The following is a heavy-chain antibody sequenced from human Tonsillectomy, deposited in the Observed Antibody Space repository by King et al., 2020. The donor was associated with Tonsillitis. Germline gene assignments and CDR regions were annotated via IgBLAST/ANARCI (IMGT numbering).Heavy chain of an antibody. J-gene: IGHJ4*02. CDR2: IYPSGST. CDR1: GASISSGGYS. CDR3: ARATDFGGNGEDY. V-gene: IGHV4-30-2*01. Sequence: QLQESGSRLVKPSQALSLTCAVSGASISSGGYSWSWIRQPPGKGLEWIGHIYPSGSTFYTPSLKSRVSISVDWSKNQFSLRLTSVTAADTAVYYCARATDFGGNGEDYWGKGILVPVSS. D-gene: IGHD4-23*01.